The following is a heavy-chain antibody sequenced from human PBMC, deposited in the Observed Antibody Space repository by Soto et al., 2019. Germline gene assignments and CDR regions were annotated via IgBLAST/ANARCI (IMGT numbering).Heavy chain of an antibody. CDR1: GFTFSTSW. J-gene: IGHJ4*02. CDR2: IKEDGSET. Sequence: EVQLVESGGGLVQPGGSLRLSCAASGFTFSTSWMTWVRQAPGTGLEWVANIKEDGSETYYLDSVKGRFTVSKDNAKNSLYLQMNSLRAEDTAVYYCARDRGPNTFDYWGQGTLVTVSS. CDR3: ARDRGPNTFDY. V-gene: IGHV3-7*01.